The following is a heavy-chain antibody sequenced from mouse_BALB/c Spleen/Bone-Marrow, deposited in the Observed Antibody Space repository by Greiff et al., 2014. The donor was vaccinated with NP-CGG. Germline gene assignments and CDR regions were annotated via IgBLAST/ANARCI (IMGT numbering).Heavy chain of an antibody. CDR2: ISSGGSNT. CDR1: GFTFSSYG. J-gene: IGHJ4*01. CDR3: ARHQRYYAMDY. V-gene: IGHV5-6*01. Sequence: EVQLQQSXGDLVKPGGSLKLSCAASGFTFSSYGMSWGRQTPDKRLEWVATISSGGSNTYYPDSVKGRFTISRDNAKNTLYLQMSSLKSEDTAMYYCARHQRYYAMDYWGQGTSVTVSS.